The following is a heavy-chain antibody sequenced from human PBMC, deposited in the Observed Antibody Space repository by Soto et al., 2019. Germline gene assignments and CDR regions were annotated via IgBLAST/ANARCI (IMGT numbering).Heavy chain of an antibody. CDR3: AKDPIVGPDHYFDS. Sequence: EVQLLESGGGLVQPGGSLRRSCSASGFTFSTYAMSWVRQAPGRGLEWVSAISGGPSTYYADSVKGRFTISRDNSKNTLYLQMNSLRADDTAVYYCAKDPIVGPDHYFDSWGQGTLVTVSS. V-gene: IGHV3-23*01. J-gene: IGHJ4*02. CDR1: GFTFSTYA. D-gene: IGHD1-26*01. CDR2: ISGGPST.